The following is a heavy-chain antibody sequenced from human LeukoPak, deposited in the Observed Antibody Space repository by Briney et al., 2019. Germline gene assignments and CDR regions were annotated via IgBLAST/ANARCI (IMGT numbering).Heavy chain of an antibody. CDR1: GYSFTTYW. V-gene: IGHV5-51*01. Sequence: GESLKISCKGSGYSFTTYWIGWVRQMPGKGLEWMGIIYPGDSDTTYSPSFQAQVTISADKSISTYYLQWSSLKASDSAMYYCARLSPVQQLAFDYWGQGTLVTVSS. CDR3: ARLSPVQQLAFDY. D-gene: IGHD1-1*01. J-gene: IGHJ4*02. CDR2: IYPGDSDT.